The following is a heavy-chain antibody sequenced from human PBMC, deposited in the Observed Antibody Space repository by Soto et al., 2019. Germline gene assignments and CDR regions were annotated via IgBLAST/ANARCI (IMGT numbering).Heavy chain of an antibody. CDR1: GFAFGSHG. D-gene: IGHD2-2*01. Sequence: PGGSLRLSCIASGFAFGSHGMHWVRQVSGKGLEWVAVISHDGQNQYYRESVKGRFTISRDNSKNSLFLEVHSLRVEDTAVYYCARERADIVVAPVATSGMDVWGQGTAVTVSS. V-gene: IGHV3-30*03. CDR2: ISHDGQNQ. CDR3: ARERADIVVAPVATSGMDV. J-gene: IGHJ6*02.